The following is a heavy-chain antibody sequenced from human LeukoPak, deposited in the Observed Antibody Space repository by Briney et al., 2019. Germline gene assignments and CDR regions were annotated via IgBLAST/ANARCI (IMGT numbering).Heavy chain of an antibody. D-gene: IGHD1-26*01. CDR1: GFTVSSNY. V-gene: IGHV3-53*04. J-gene: IGHJ4*02. CDR3: ARASPQYSGVFDY. Sequence: GGSLRLSCAASGFTVSSNYMSWVRQAPGKGLEWVSVIYSGGNTYYADSVKGRFTISRHNSKNTLYLQMNSLRAEDTAVYYCARASPQYSGVFDYGGQGTRVTVSS. CDR2: IYSGGNT.